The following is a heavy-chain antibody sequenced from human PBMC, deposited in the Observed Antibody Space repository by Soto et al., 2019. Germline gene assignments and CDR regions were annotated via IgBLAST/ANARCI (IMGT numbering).Heavy chain of an antibody. CDR3: VKDGSSGWPYFYDMDV. D-gene: IGHD6-19*01. CDR2: ISYDGINK. Sequence: PGGSLRLSCAASGFTFSSYVMHWVRQAPGKGLEWVAVISYDGINKYYADSVKGRFTISRDNSKNTLYLQMSSLRAEDTAVYYCVKDGSSGWPYFYDMDVWGQGTTVTV. CDR1: GFTFSSYV. J-gene: IGHJ6*02. V-gene: IGHV3-30*18.